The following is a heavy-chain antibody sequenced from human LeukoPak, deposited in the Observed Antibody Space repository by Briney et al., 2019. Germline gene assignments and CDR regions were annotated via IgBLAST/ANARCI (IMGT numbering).Heavy chain of an antibody. Sequence: ASVKVSCTASGYTFTSYYMHWVRQAPGQGLEWMGLINPRGTATRYAESFQGRLTLTRDLSTSTDYMELSSLRSDDTAVYFCARDTSEGDYAWWFDPWGQGTLVTVAS. J-gene: IGHJ5*02. D-gene: IGHD3-16*01. V-gene: IGHV1-46*01. CDR3: ARDTSEGDYAWWFDP. CDR2: INPRGTAT. CDR1: GYTFTSYY.